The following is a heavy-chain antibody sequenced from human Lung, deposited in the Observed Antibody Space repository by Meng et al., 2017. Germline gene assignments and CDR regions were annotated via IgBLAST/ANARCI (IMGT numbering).Heavy chain of an antibody. Sequence: VQQVECGGGVVQPGSSLRLSCATAGLTFSTHAMHWARQAPGKGLEWVAIMTYDGSYKYYADSVQGRFTISRDNSKNTLYLQMNSLTTEDTAVYYCSRDLGRETYFFDYWGQGTLVTVSS. CDR2: MTYDGSYK. CDR1: GLTFSTHA. D-gene: IGHD2/OR15-2a*01. J-gene: IGHJ4*02. V-gene: IGHV3-30*01. CDR3: SRDLGRETYFFDY.